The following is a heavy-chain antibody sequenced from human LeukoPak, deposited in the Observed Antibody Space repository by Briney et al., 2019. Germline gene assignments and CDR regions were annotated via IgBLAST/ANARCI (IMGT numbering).Heavy chain of an antibody. J-gene: IGHJ3*02. D-gene: IGHD2-2*01. CDR2: IYPADSTA. Sequence: GESLKISCKASGYSFTTYWIGWVRQVPGKGLEWVGIIYPADSTAKYSPSFQGQVTISADKSISTAYLQWSSLKASDTAMYYCASQYCSSTSCYENAFDIWGQGTMVTVSS. CDR1: GYSFTTYW. V-gene: IGHV5-51*01. CDR3: ASQYCSSTSCYENAFDI.